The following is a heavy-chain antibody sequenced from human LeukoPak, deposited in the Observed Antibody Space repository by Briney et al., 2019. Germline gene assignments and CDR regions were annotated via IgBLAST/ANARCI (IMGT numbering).Heavy chain of an antibody. J-gene: IGHJ4*02. CDR2: ISGSGGST. CDR1: GLTFSSYA. V-gene: IGHV3-23*01. Sequence: GGSLRLSCAASGLTFSSYAMSWVRQAPGKGLEWVSAISGSGGSTYYADSVKGRFTISRDNSKNTLYLQMNSLRAEDTAVYYCARAPLRYDYGDGYYFDYWGQGTLVTVSS. D-gene: IGHD4-17*01. CDR3: ARAPLRYDYGDGYYFDY.